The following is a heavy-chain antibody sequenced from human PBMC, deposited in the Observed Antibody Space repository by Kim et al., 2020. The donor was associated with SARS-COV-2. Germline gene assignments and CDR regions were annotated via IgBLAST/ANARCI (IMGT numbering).Heavy chain of an antibody. Sequence: SVKGRFTIPRDNAKNSLYLQMNSLRAEDTTVYYCARTYYDFWSGYGMDVWGQGTTVTVSS. CDR3: ARTYYDFWSGYGMDV. V-gene: IGHV3-11*03. J-gene: IGHJ6*02. D-gene: IGHD3-3*01.